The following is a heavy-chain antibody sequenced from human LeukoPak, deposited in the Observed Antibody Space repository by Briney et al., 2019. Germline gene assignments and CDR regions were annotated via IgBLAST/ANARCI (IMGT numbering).Heavy chain of an antibody. D-gene: IGHD2-15*01. J-gene: IGHJ4*02. V-gene: IGHV3-7*01. Sequence: PGGSLRLSCAASGFTFSEFWMSWVRQAPGKGLEWVANTKQDGSEKYYVDSVKGRFTISRDNAKNSLYLQMNSLRAEDTAVYYCARDWADYCSGGSCYSDYWGQGTLVTVSS. CDR2: TKQDGSEK. CDR1: GFTFSEFW. CDR3: ARDWADYCSGGSCYSDY.